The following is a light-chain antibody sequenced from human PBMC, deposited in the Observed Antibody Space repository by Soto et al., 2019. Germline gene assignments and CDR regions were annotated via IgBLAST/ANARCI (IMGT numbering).Light chain of an antibody. V-gene: IGLV2-14*01. CDR2: EVS. CDR1: SSDVGGYNY. J-gene: IGLJ3*02. Sequence: QSVLTQPPSVSGSPGQSITISCTGTSSDVGGYNYVSWFQQHPGKAPKLKIYEVSNRPSGVSNRFSGSKSGYTASLTISELQAEDEADYYCTSFTSSSTWVFGGGTKVTVL. CDR3: TSFTSSSTWV.